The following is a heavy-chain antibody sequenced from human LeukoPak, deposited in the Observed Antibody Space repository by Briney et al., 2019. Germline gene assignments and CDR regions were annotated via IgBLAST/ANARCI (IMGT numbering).Heavy chain of an antibody. J-gene: IGHJ4*02. Sequence: SQTPSLTCALSVGSLSDTTSCCGWASLRPGRGLGWIGYIDYSGSTYYNPSLKSRVTISVDTSKNQFSLRLTSVTAADTAVYYCARDPDGSGSRPFDYWGQGTLVTVSS. D-gene: IGHD3-10*01. CDR1: VGSLSDTTSC. CDR3: ARDPDGSGSRPFDY. V-gene: IGHV4-31*11. CDR2: IDYSGST.